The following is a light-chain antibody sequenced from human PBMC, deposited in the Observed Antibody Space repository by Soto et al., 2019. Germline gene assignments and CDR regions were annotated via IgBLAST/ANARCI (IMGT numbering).Light chain of an antibody. J-gene: IGKJ4*01. V-gene: IGKV3-11*01. CDR2: GAS. CDR1: QSVSSH. Sequence: EIVMTQSPDTLFVSLGEGATLSCRASQSVSSHLAWYQHKPGQAPRLLIYGASTRASGIPARFSGSGSETDFTLTISSLEPEDFAVHYCQQRSNWPLTFGGGTKVDI. CDR3: QQRSNWPLT.